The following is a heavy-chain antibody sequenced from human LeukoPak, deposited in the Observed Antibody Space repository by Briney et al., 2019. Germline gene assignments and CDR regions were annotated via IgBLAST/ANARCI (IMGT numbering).Heavy chain of an antibody. Sequence: SETLSLTCTVSGGSISSYYWGWIRQPPGKGLEWIGYIYYSGSSNHNPSLKSRVTISVDTSKNQFSLKLSSVTAADTAVYYCARMMGYCSGGSCLNRRVTNWFDPWGQGTLVTVSS. CDR3: ARMMGYCSGGSCLNRRVTNWFDP. V-gene: IGHV4-59*12. CDR2: IYYSGSS. CDR1: GGSISSYY. J-gene: IGHJ5*02. D-gene: IGHD2-15*01.